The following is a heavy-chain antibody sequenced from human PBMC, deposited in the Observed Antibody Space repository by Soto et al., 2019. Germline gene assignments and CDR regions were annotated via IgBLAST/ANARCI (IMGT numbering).Heavy chain of an antibody. V-gene: IGHV3-30-3*01. Sequence: QVQLVESGGGVVQPGRSLRLSCAASGFTFSSYAMHWVRQAPGKGLEWVAVISYDGSNKYYADSVKGRFTISRDNSKNTLYLQMNSLRAEDTAVYYCARDLNCSGLETSGGQGTLVTVSS. J-gene: IGHJ4*02. CDR2: ISYDGSNK. CDR1: GFTFSSYA. D-gene: IGHD2-15*01. CDR3: ARDLNCSGLETS.